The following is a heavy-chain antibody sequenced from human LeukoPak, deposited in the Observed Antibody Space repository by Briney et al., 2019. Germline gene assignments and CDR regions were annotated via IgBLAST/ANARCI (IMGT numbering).Heavy chain of an antibody. CDR2: INPSGGST. D-gene: IGHD2-15*01. CDR1: GYTFTSYY. V-gene: IGHV1-46*03. CDR3: ARDNFGYCSGGSCYVNLLGY. Sequence: ASVKVSCKASGYTFTSYYMHWVRQAPGQGLEWMGIINPSGGSTSYAQKFQGRVTMTRETSTSTVYMELSSLRSEDTAVYYCARDNFGYCSGGSCYVNLLGYWGQGTLVTVSS. J-gene: IGHJ4*02.